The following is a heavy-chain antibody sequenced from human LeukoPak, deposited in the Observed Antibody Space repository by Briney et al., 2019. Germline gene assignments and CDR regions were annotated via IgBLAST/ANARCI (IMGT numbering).Heavy chain of an antibody. D-gene: IGHD6-25*01. Sequence: PSETLSLTCTVSGGSISSYYWSWIRQPAGKGLEWIGRIYTSGSTNYNPSLKSRVTMSVDTSKNQVSLKLISVTAADTALYYCARADVYTSGWNLGFDYWGQGTLVTVSS. CDR3: ARADVYTSGWNLGFDY. V-gene: IGHV4-4*07. CDR2: IYTSGST. CDR1: GGSISSYY. J-gene: IGHJ4*02.